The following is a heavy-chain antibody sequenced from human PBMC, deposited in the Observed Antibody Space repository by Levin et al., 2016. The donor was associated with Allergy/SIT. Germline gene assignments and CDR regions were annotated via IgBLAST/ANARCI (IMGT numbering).Heavy chain of an antibody. V-gene: IGHV3-15*01. J-gene: IGHJ4*02. D-gene: IGHD1-14*01. CDR3: ATQTVRSY. CDR2: IKGKSAGETT. Sequence: VRQAPGKGLEWIGRIKGKSAGETTDYAAPVAGRFNISRDDSEKTLYLELNSLKTEDTGVYYCATQTVRSYWGQGTQVTVSS.